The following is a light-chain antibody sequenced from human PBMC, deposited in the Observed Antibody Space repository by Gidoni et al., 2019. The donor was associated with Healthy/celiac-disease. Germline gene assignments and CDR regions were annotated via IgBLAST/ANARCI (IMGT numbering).Light chain of an antibody. CDR3: QQYYSTPFT. Sequence: DIVTTQSPDSLAVFLGERATINCKSSQSVLYSSNNKNYLAWYQQKPGQPPKLLIYWASTRESGVPDRFSGSGSGTDFTLTISSLQAEDVAVYYCQQYYSTPFTFXPXTKVDIK. J-gene: IGKJ3*01. CDR1: QSVLYSSNNKNY. CDR2: WAS. V-gene: IGKV4-1*01.